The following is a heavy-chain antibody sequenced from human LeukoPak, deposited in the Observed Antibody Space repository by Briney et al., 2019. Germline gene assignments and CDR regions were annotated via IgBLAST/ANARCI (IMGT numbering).Heavy chain of an antibody. V-gene: IGHV1-2*06. D-gene: IGHD2/OR15-2a*01. CDR2: INPNSGGT. J-gene: IGHJ4*02. CDR3: ARAVGTPTSFDY. Sequence: AGGSLRLSCAASGFIFSNDAMHWVRQAPGQGLEWMGRINPNSGGTNYAQKFQGRVTMTRDTSISTAYMELSRLRSDDTAVYYCARAVGTPTSFDYWGQGTLVTVSS. CDR1: GFIFSNDA.